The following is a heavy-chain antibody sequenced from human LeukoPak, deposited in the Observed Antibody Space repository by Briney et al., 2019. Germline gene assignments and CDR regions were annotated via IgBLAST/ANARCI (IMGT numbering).Heavy chain of an antibody. V-gene: IGHV4-59*01. Sequence: PSETLSLTCTVSGASISSYYWSWIRQPPGQGLEWIGYIYNSGSTNYNPSLKSRVTISLDTSKNQFSLRLSSVTAADTAVYYCARSYDSRGYYYYGMDVWGQGTTVTVSS. J-gene: IGHJ6*02. D-gene: IGHD3-22*01. CDR3: ARSYDSRGYYYYGMDV. CDR1: GASISSYY. CDR2: IYNSGST.